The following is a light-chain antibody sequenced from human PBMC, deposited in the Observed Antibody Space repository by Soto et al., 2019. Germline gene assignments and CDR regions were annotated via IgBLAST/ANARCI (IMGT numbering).Light chain of an antibody. CDR1: QGIRSA. J-gene: IGKJ1*01. CDR2: QAS. CDR3: QQYNSCPCT. V-gene: IGKV1-5*03. Sequence: DIKRTQSPSTLSACVLYRVVMTCLASQGIRSALGWYQQKPGKAPKLLIYQASSLESGVPSRFSGSGSGKGFTLTISSLQPDDVASYYCQQYNSCPCTFGQGTKVAIK.